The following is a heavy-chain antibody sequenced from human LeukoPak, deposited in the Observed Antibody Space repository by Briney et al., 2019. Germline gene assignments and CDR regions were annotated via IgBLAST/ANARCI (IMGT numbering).Heavy chain of an antibody. J-gene: IGHJ4*02. Sequence: GRSLRLSCAPSGFTFSWHGMHWVRQAPGKGLEWVAIIPNDGSRKYYAHSVEGRFTISRDNSKNTLYLQMDSLRAEDTAVYYCARDRAWNYFDYWGQGTLVTVSS. V-gene: IGHV3-30*03. D-gene: IGHD3-3*01. CDR3: ARDRAWNYFDY. CDR2: IPNDGSRK. CDR1: GFTFSWHG.